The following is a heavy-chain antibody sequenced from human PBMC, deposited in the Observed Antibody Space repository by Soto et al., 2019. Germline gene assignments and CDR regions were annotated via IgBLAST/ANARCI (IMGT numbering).Heavy chain of an antibody. D-gene: IGHD6-25*01. V-gene: IGHV3-23*01. CDR2: ISGSGRST. CDR1: GCTFSSYA. CDR3: AKEIGAAIYFDF. J-gene: IGHJ4*02. Sequence: GGSLRLSYVGPGCTFSSYAMSWVRQAPGKGLECVSVISGSGRSTHYADSVKGRFVISRDNSKSTVYLQMNCLRADDTAVYYCAKEIGAAIYFDFWGQGIQVTVSS.